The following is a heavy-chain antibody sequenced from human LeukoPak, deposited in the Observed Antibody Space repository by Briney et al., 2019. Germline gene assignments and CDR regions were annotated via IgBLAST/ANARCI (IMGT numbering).Heavy chain of an antibody. J-gene: IGHJ4*02. D-gene: IGHD1-26*01. CDR1: GGSISSGSYY. Sequence: PSETLSLTCTVSGGSISSGSYYWSWIRQPAGKGLEWIGRIYTSGSTNYNPSLKSRVTISVDTSKNQFSLKLSSVTAADTAVYYCARLGGVSGSQDYWGQGTLVTVSS. CDR2: IYTSGST. CDR3: ARLGGVSGSQDY. V-gene: IGHV4-61*02.